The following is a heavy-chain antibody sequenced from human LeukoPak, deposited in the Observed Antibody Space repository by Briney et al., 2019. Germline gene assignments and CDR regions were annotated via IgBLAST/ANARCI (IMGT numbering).Heavy chain of an antibody. CDR2: ISHDGSES. CDR1: GFTFSSHA. Sequence: GGSLRLSCAASGFTFSSHAMVWVRQAPGKGLEWVSFISHDGSESFHTESVKGRFTISRDNFKNTVDLQVSGLKEEDTAVYYCARDWGQRGVGATLANWGQGTLVIVSS. V-gene: IGHV3-30-3*01. D-gene: IGHD1-26*01. CDR3: ARDWGQRGVGATLAN. J-gene: IGHJ4*02.